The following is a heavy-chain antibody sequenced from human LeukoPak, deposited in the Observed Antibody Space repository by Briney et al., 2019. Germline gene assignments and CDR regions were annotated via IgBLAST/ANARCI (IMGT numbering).Heavy chain of an antibody. CDR1: GYTLTDYY. CDR3: AKVASTTRRHDAFDI. D-gene: IGHD1-1*01. CDR2: ITPSSGGT. Sequence: GASVKVSCKASGYTLTDYYIHWGRQAPGQGLEWMGWITPSSGGTIYAQKFQGRVTMTRDMSISTAYMELSRLRSDDTAVYYCAKVASTTRRHDAFDIWGQGTLVTVSS. V-gene: IGHV1-2*02. J-gene: IGHJ3*02.